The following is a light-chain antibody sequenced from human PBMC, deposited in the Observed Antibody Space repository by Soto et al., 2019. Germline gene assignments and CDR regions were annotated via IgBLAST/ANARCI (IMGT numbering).Light chain of an antibody. CDR3: CSYAGSNTWV. CDR2: EVT. V-gene: IGLV2-14*01. CDR1: SSDLGTFDF. Sequence: QSALTQPASVSGSPGQSITISCTGTSSDLGTFDFVSWYQHHPGKAPKLVIFEVTSRPSGVPDRFSGSKSDNTASLTISGLQAEDEAVYYRCSYAGSNTWVFGGGTQLTVL. J-gene: IGLJ3*02.